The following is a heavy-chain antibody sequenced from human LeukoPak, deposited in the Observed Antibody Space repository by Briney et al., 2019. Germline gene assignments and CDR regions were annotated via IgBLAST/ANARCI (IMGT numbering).Heavy chain of an antibody. CDR1: GGAISYSSYY. V-gene: IGHV4-39*01. CDR3: ARGNYYDSSGFDY. D-gene: IGHD3-22*01. Sequence: SETLSLTCSVSGGAISYSSYYWGWIRQPPGKGLEWIGSIYYSGSTYYNPSLKSRVTISVDTSKNQFSLKLSSVTAADTAVYYCARGNYYDSSGFDYWGQGTLVTVSS. CDR2: IYYSGST. J-gene: IGHJ4*02.